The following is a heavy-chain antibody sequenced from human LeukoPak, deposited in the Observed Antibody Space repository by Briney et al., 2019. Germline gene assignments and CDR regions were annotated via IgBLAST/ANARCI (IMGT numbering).Heavy chain of an antibody. D-gene: IGHD6-6*01. J-gene: IGHJ6*03. CDR3: AKEREQFVYDYYYMDV. V-gene: IGHV3-30*02. CDR2: IRYDGSNK. CDR1: GFTFNNYG. Sequence: GGSLRLSCAASGFTFNNYGMHWVRQAPGKGLEWMTFIRYDGSNKYYADSVKGRFTISRDHSKNTLYLQMNSLRAEDTAVYYCAKEREQFVYDYYYMDVWGEGTTVTVSS.